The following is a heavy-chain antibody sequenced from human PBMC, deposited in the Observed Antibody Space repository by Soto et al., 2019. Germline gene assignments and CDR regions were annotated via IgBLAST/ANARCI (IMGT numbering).Heavy chain of an antibody. CDR1: GCTFSSYA. J-gene: IGHJ6*01. CDR2: ISGSGGST. Sequence: GGSLRLSCAASGCTFSSYAMSWVRQAPGKGLEWVSAISGSGGSTYYADSVKGRFTISRDNSKNTLYLQMSSLRSEDTAVYYCAKDLPPTPVGVLILRKSGLVVWAQGTSLTVSS. CDR3: AKDLPPTPVGVLILRKSGLVV. V-gene: IGHV3-23*01. D-gene: IGHD4-17*01.